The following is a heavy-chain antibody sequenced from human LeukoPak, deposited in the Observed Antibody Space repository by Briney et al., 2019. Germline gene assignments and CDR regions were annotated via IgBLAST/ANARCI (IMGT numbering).Heavy chain of an antibody. CDR2: ISGSGSPT. Sequence: GGSLRLSCPASGFTFSNYAITWVRQAPGKGLEWVSLISGSGSPTYYADSVKGRFTISRDNSKNTLYLQMNSLRAEDTAVYYCAKVLSPQYYDILTGYFYWGQGTLVTVSS. CDR1: GFTFSNYA. CDR3: AKVLSPQYYDILTGYFY. D-gene: IGHD3-9*01. V-gene: IGHV3-23*01. J-gene: IGHJ4*02.